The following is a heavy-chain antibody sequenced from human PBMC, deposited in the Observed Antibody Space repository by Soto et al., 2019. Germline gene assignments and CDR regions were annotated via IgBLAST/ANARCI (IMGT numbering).Heavy chain of an antibody. CDR2: IIPIFGTA. V-gene: IGHV1-69*01. CDR3: ARVVLTGPNPTIYYYYYGMDV. CDR1: GGTFSSYA. Sequence: QVQLVQSGAEVKKPGSSVKVSCKASGGTFSSYAISWVRQAPGQGLEWMGGIIPIFGTANYAQKFQGRVTITADESTSTAYMELSSLKSEDTAVYYCARVVLTGPNPTIYYYYYGMDVWGQGTTVTVSS. D-gene: IGHD3-9*01. J-gene: IGHJ6*02.